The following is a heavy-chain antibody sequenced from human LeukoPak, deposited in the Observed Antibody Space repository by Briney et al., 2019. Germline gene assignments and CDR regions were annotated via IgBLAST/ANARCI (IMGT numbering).Heavy chain of an antibody. CDR3: ATSGYSAYGIDN. D-gene: IGHD5-12*01. V-gene: IGHV3-7*03. Sequence: GGSLRLSCAVFGLRFSNYWMTWARQTPGKGLEWVANINQNGSDTYFVDSVKGRFTISRDNAKNSLYLQMNSLRVEDTAVYYCATSGYSAYGIDNWGQGTLVAVSS. CDR1: GLRFSNYW. J-gene: IGHJ4*02. CDR2: INQNGSDT.